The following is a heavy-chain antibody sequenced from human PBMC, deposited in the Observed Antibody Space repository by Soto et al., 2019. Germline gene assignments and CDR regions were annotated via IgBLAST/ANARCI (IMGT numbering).Heavy chain of an antibody. J-gene: IGHJ4*02. CDR2: IVPMFGTS. CDR3: NRGSEYDFWSGYL. V-gene: IGHV1-69*06. CDR1: GGTSTRYA. Sequence: QERLVQSGAEVRKPGSSVKVSCKATGGTSTRYAINWVRQAPGQGLEWMGGIVPMFGTSKYAQKFQGRVTITADTSTSIAYMELRSLRSEDTAVYYCNRGSEYDFWSGYLWGQGTLVSVSS. D-gene: IGHD3-3*01.